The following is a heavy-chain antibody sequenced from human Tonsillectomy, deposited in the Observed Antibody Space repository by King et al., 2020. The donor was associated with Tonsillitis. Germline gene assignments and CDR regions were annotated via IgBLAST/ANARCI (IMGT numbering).Heavy chain of an antibody. Sequence: QLVQSGAEVKKPGASVKVSCKASGYTFTGYYIHWVRQAPGQGLEWMGWINPNSGDTNYAQKFQGRVSMTRDTSISTADMELSRLRSDDTAVFYCARLGLFPPADYWGQGTLVTVSS. CDR3: ARLGLFPPADY. CDR1: GYTFTGYY. CDR2: INPNSGDT. J-gene: IGHJ4*02. V-gene: IGHV1-2*02. D-gene: IGHD3/OR15-3a*01.